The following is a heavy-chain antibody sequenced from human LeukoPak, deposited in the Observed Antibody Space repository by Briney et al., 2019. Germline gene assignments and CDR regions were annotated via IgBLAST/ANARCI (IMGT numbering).Heavy chain of an antibody. D-gene: IGHD6-13*01. V-gene: IGHV3-21*01. J-gene: IGHJ4*02. CDR1: GFTFSSYS. CDR2: ISSSSSYI. Sequence: PGGSLRLSCAASGFTFSSYSMNWVRQAPGKGLEWVSSISSSSSYIYYADSVKGRFTISRDNAKNSLYLQMNSLRAEDTAVYYCARDRGDGQQLFDYWGQGTLVTVSS. CDR3: ARDRGDGQQLFDY.